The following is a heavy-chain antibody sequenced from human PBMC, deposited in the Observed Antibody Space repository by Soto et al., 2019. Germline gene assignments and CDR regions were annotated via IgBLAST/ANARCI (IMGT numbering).Heavy chain of an antibody. CDR3: ARGSCPESSRTEPRSLHI. CDR1: AYTSTLYG. D-gene: IGHD6-13*01. Sequence: ASVKVSCKASAYTSTLYGTTWVRQAPGQGLEWMGWINPNSGGTNYAQKFQGWVTMTRDTSISTAYMELSRLRSDDTAVYYCARGSCPESSRTEPRSLHIRDKGTMVTVS. V-gene: IGHV1-2*04. J-gene: IGHJ6*03. CDR2: INPNSGGT.